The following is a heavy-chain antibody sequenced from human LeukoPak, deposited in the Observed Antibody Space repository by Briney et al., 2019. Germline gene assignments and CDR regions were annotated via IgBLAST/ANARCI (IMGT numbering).Heavy chain of an antibody. Sequence: GGSLRLSCAASGFTFSDYYMTWIRQAPGKGLEWISYISREGSTIYYADSVKGRFTISRDNAKKSLFLQMSGLRAEDTAVYYCARDDYDASGSPKGYFDYWGQGSLVAVSS. CDR1: GFTFSDYY. CDR3: ARDDYDASGSPKGYFDY. CDR2: ISREGSTI. V-gene: IGHV3-11*01. D-gene: IGHD3-22*01. J-gene: IGHJ4*02.